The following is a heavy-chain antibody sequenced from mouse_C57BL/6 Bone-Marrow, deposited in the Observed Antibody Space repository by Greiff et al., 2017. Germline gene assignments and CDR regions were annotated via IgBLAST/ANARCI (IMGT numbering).Heavy chain of an antibody. CDR2: IYPGNSDT. CDR3: TWDDYERGCDY. Sequence: EVQLKQSGTVLARPGASVKMSCKTSGYTFTSYWMHWVQQRPGQGLEWIGAIYPGNSDTSYNQKFKGKAKLTAVTSASTAYMELSSLTNEDSAVYYCTWDDYERGCDYWGKGTTLTVSS. V-gene: IGHV1-5*01. D-gene: IGHD2-4*01. J-gene: IGHJ2*01. CDR1: GYTFTSYW.